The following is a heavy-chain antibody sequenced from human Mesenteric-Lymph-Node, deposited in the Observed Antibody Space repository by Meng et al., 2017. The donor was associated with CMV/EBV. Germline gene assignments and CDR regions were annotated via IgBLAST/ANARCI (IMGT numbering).Heavy chain of an antibody. CDR2: INHSGST. V-gene: IGHV4-34*08. D-gene: IGHD2-2*01. Sequence: ESLKISCVASGSTFSSYSMNWVRQPPGKGLEWIGEINHSGSTNYNPSLKSRVTISVDTSKNQFSLKLSSVTAADTAVYYCAAHCSSTSCSPVDYWGQGTLVT. CDR3: AAHCSSTSCSPVDY. J-gene: IGHJ4*02. CDR1: GSTFSSYS.